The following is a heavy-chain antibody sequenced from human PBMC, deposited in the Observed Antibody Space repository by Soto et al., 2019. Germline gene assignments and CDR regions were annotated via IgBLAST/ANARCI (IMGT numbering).Heavy chain of an antibody. V-gene: IGHV3-23*01. D-gene: IGHD3-22*01. CDR3: AKEMGDYYDSSGPWFDP. Sequence: GGSLRLSCAASGFTFSSYVMSWVRQAPGKGLEWVSAISGSGGNTYYADSVKGRFTISRDNSKNTLFLQMNSLRAEDTALYFCAKEMGDYYDSSGPWFDPWGQGTLVTVSS. J-gene: IGHJ5*02. CDR1: GFTFSSYV. CDR2: ISGSGGNT.